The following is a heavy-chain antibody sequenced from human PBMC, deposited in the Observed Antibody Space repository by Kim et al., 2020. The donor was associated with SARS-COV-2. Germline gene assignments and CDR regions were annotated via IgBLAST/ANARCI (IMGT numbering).Heavy chain of an antibody. Sequence: GGSLRLSCAASGFTFSNAWMSWVRQAPGKGLEWVGRIKSKTDGGTTDYAAPVKGRFTIERDDSKNTLYLQMNSLKTKDTAVYYCNTLATTTYYDILTGYYRLAYWGQATLVTVSS. V-gene: IGHV3-15*01. D-gene: IGHD3-9*01. CDR3: NTLATTTYYDILTGYYRLAY. CDR1: GFTFSNAW. J-gene: IGHJ4*02. CDR2: IKSKTDGGTT.